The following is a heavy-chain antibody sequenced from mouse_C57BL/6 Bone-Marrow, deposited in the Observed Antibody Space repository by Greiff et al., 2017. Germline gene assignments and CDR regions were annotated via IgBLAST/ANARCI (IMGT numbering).Heavy chain of an antibody. Sequence: VQLQESGAELVKPGASVKLSCTASGFNFTDYYMHWVKQRPEQGLEWIGRIDPEDGDTNYAPKFQGKATLTADTSSNTAYLQLSSLTSEDTAVYYCANGYETSDFDYWGQGTTLTVSS. J-gene: IGHJ2*01. V-gene: IGHV14-2*01. CDR2: IDPEDGDT. CDR3: ANGYETSDFDY. CDR1: GFNFTDYY. D-gene: IGHD2-2*01.